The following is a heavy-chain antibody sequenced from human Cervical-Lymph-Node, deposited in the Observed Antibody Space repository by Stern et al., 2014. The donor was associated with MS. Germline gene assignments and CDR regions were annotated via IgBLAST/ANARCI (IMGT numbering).Heavy chain of an antibody. CDR2: IIPIMGVP. V-gene: IGHV1-69*09. J-gene: IGHJ3*01. CDR3: AKGEGGYGEADAFDL. CDR1: GCPFNSYA. Sequence: VQLVESGAEVRKPGSSVKVSCKPSGCPFNSYAFTWVRQAPGQGLQWMGRIIPIMGVPSYAQQFQGRLNIAANKSTTTVYMELSRHTSEDTAVYFCAKGEGGYGEADAFDLWGQGTMVSVSS. D-gene: IGHD5-12*01.